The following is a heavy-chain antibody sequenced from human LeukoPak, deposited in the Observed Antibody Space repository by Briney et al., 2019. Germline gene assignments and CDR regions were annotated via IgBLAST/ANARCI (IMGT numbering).Heavy chain of an antibody. J-gene: IGHJ4*02. CDR2: INPHSGGT. V-gene: IGHV1-2*02. CDR1: GHTFTGYY. Sequence: ASVKVSCKASGHTFTGYYIHWVRQAPGKGLEWMGWINPHSGGTNYAQKFQGGVTMTRDTSITTAYMELSSLRSDDTAVYYCARDVGEYCSSTNCYASHYWGQGTLVTVSS. CDR3: ARDVGEYCSSTNCYASHY. D-gene: IGHD2-2*01.